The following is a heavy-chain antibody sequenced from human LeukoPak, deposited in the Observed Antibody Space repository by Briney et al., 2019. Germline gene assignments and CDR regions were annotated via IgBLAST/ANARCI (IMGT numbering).Heavy chain of an antibody. Sequence: SQTLSPTCAVSGGSISSGGYSWSWIRQPPGKGLEWIGYIYHSGSTYYNPSLKSRVTISVDRSKNQFSLKLSSVTAADTAVYYCASYDGYFDYWGQGTLVTVSS. CDR3: ASYDGYFDY. CDR2: IYHSGST. V-gene: IGHV4-30-2*01. D-gene: IGHD3-16*01. J-gene: IGHJ4*02. CDR1: GGSISSGGYS.